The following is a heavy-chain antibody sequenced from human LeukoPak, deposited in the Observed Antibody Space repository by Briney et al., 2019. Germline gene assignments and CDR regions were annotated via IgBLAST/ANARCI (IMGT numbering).Heavy chain of an antibody. CDR3: ANDLGWIQLNLG. J-gene: IGHJ4*02. CDR2: ISGGRPST. V-gene: IGHV3-23*01. CDR1: GFTFSSHA. D-gene: IGHD5-18*01. Sequence: GGSLRLSCAASGFTFSSHAMSWVRQAPGKGLEWVSAISGGRPSTYYADSVKGRFTISRDNAKNTLYLQMNSLRADDTAVYYCANDLGWIQLNLGRGQGTLVTVSS.